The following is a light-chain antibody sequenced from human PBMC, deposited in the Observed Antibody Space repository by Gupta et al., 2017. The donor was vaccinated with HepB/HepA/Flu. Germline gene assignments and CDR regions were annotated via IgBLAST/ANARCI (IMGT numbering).Light chain of an antibody. Sequence: EIVLTQSPATLSLSPGERATLSCRASQTVSNYLAWYQQKPGQAPRLLIYDASKRATDIPARFSGSGSGRDLTLTISSREPEDFAVYYCQQRSNWPSLTFGGGTKVEIK. CDR2: DAS. J-gene: IGKJ4*01. CDR3: QQRSNWPSLT. CDR1: QTVSNY. V-gene: IGKV3-11*02.